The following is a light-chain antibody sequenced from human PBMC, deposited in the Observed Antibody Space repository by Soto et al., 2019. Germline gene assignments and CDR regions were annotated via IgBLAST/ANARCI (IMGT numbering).Light chain of an antibody. CDR2: LNSDGSH. CDR1: SGHSTYV. V-gene: IGLV4-69*01. CDR3: QTWDTGNQV. Sequence: QPVLTQSPSASASLGASVKLTCTLSSGHSTYVIAWHQQQPEKGPRYLMKLNSDGSHSKGDGIPDRFSGSSSGAERYLTISSLQSEDEADYYCQTWDTGNQVFGGGTKVTVL. J-gene: IGLJ2*01.